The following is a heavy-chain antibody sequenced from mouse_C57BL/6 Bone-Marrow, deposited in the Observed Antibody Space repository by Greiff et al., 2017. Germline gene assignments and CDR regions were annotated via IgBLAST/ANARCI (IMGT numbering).Heavy chain of an antibody. CDR1: GYTFTSYG. CDR3: ARGDYYGSSYGAMDY. D-gene: IGHD1-1*01. V-gene: IGHV1-81*01. CDR2: IYPRSGNT. Sequence: VQLKESGAELVRPGASVKLSCKASGYTFTSYGISWVKQRTGQGLEWIGEIYPRSGNTYYNEKFKGKATLTVDKSSSTAYMELRSLTSEDSAVYFCARGDYYGSSYGAMDYGGQGTAVTVSS. J-gene: IGHJ4*01.